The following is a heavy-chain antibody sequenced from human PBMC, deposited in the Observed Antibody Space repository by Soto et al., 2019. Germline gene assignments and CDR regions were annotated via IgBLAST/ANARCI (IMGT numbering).Heavy chain of an antibody. J-gene: IGHJ4*02. CDR2: IDSTSMHI. Sequence: GGSLRLSCAASGFTFSGNSMSWVRQAPGKGLEWVSYIDSTSMHIYYADSVKGRFTVTRDNAKKSVYLQMTSLRAEDTAVYYCARLVGAYQHYIDYWGQGTLVTVSS. CDR1: GFTFSGNS. V-gene: IGHV3-21*01. CDR3: ARLVGAYQHYIDY. D-gene: IGHD1-26*01.